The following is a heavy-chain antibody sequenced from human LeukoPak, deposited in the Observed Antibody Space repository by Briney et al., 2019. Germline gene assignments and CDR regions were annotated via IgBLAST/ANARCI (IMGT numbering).Heavy chain of an antibody. CDR1: GFTFSSYG. CDR2: ISYDGSNK. V-gene: IGHV3-30*18. J-gene: IGHJ4*02. CDR3: AKDSEAGTFVY. D-gene: IGHD6-19*01. Sequence: GRSLRLSCAASGFTFSSYGMHWVRQAPGKGLEWVAVISYDGSNKYYADSVKGRFTISRDNSKSTLYLQMNGLRAEDTAVYYCAKDSEAGTFVYWGQGTLVTVSS.